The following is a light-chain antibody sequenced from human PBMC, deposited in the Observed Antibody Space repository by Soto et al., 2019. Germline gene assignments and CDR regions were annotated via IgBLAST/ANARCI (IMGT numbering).Light chain of an antibody. CDR3: CSYAGTSTWV. CDR2: EGS. Sequence: QSALTQPASVSGSPGQSITISCTGTSSDVGIYNLVSWYQHHPGKAPKLMIYEGSNRPSGVSNRFSGSKSGNTASLTISGLQAEDEADYYCCSYAGTSTWVFGGGTKVTVL. CDR1: SSDVGIYNL. J-gene: IGLJ3*02. V-gene: IGLV2-23*01.